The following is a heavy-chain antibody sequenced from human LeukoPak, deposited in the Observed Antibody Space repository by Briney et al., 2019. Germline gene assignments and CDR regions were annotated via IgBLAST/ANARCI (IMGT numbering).Heavy chain of an antibody. D-gene: IGHD2-15*01. CDR2: ISGSGGST. Sequence: GGSLRLSCAASGFTFSSYAMSWVRQAPGKGLEWVSAISGSGGSTYYADSVKGRFTISRDNSKNTLYLQMSSLRAEDTAVYYCAKTGDGYCSGGSCYSGWYFDLWGRGTLVTVSS. CDR3: AKTGDGYCSGGSCYSGWYFDL. V-gene: IGHV3-23*01. CDR1: GFTFSSYA. J-gene: IGHJ2*01.